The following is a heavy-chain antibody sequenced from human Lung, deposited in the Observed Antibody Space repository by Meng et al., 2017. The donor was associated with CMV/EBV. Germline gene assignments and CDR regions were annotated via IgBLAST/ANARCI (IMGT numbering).Heavy chain of an antibody. CDR1: GFTVSNTY. D-gene: IGHD6-13*01. J-gene: IGHJ4*02. CDR2: IYIGDTT. Sequence: GGSLRLSCAASGFTVSNTYMNWVRRAPGKGLEWVSTIYIGDTTYYTDSVKGRFTISRDTSKNTLYLQMNSLRVEDTAVYYCARGLAADGIFDSWGQGTRVTVSS. CDR3: ARGLAADGIFDS. V-gene: IGHV3-53*01.